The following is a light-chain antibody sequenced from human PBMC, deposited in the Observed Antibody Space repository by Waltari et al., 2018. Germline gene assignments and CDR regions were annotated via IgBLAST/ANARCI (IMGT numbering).Light chain of an antibody. CDR2: AVT. CDR3: CSYAGDSLYV. V-gene: IGLV2-23*02. J-gene: IGLJ1*01. Sequence: QSAPTQPASVSGSPGQSITLTCTGTSSAVRSYNYVSWYQQYPGKAPKLLIYAVTQRPSGVSDRFSGSKSGNTASLTISGLQAEDEADYYCCSYAGDSLYVFGTGTTVTV. CDR1: SSAVRSYNY.